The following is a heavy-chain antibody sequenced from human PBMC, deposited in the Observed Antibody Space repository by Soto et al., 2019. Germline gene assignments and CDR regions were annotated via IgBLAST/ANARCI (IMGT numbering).Heavy chain of an antibody. CDR3: AKARPAGMAPFDY. CDR2: ISYDGSNK. D-gene: IGHD2-2*01. CDR1: GFTFSSYG. Sequence: GGSLRLSCAASGFTFSSYGMHWVRQAPGKGLEWVAVISYDGSNKYYADSVKGRFTISRDNSKNTLYLQMNSLRAEDTAVYYCAKARPAGMAPFDYWGQGTLVTVSS. V-gene: IGHV3-30*18. J-gene: IGHJ4*02.